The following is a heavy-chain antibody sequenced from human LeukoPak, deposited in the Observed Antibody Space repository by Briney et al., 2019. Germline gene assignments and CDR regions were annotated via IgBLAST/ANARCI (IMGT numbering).Heavy chain of an antibody. CDR1: GGSISSSSYY. J-gene: IGHJ5*02. V-gene: IGHV4-39*01. D-gene: IGHD3-10*01. CDR3: ARHFGLWFGELLWDRPDPKYNWFDP. Sequence: KTSETLSLTCTVSGGSISSSSYYWGWIRQPPGKGLEWIGSIYYSGITYYNPSLKSRVTISVDTSKNQFSLKLSSVTAADTAVYYCARHFGLWFGELLWDRPDPKYNWFDPWGQGTLVTVSS. CDR2: IYYSGIT.